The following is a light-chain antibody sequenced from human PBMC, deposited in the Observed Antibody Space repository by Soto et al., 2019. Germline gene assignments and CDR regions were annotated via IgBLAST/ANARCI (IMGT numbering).Light chain of an antibody. CDR2: DAS. Sequence: QVPQWPSTLCASVGGRVTITCRASQSINKWLAWYQQKPGKAPKLLIYDASTLQSGVPSRFSGRGSGTEFTLTISSLQPDDFATYYCQQHNSYSQTFGQGAKVDI. J-gene: IGKJ1*01. V-gene: IGKV1-5*01. CDR3: QQHNSYSQT. CDR1: QSINKW.